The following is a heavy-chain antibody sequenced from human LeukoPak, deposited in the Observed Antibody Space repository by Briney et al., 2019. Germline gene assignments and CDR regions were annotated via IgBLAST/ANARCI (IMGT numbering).Heavy chain of an antibody. J-gene: IGHJ4*02. V-gene: IGHV1-2*06. D-gene: IGHD6-13*01. CDR2: INPNSGGT. CDR1: GYTFTGYY. Sequence: ASVKVSCKASGYTFTGYYMHWVRQAPGQGLEWMGRINPNSGGTNYAQKFQGRVTMTRDTSISTAYMELSRLRSDDTAVYYCARTAAAKLYYFDYWGQGTPVTVSS. CDR3: ARTAAAKLYYFDY.